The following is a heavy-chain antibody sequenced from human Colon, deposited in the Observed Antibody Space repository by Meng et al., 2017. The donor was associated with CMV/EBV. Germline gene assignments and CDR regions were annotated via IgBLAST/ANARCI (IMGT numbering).Heavy chain of an antibody. CDR1: GGSISSYY. CDR2: IYPSGFP. V-gene: IGHV4-4*07. J-gene: IGHJ4*02. Sequence: QVQWRESGPGLVKPSETLSLSCTVSGGSISSYYWSWIRQPAGKGLEWIGRIYPSGFPKYKPSLESRVTMSADTSKNQISLKLTSVTAADTAVYYCARAQYTYGYWIFDYWGQGTLVTVSS. D-gene: IGHD5-18*01. CDR3: ARAQYTYGYWIFDY.